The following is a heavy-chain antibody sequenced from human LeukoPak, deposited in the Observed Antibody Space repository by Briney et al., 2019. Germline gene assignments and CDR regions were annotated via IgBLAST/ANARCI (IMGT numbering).Heavy chain of an antibody. Sequence: ASVKVSCKASGGTFSSYAISWVRQAPGQGLEWMGGIIPIFGTANYAQTFQGRVTITTDESTSTAYMELSSLRSEDTAVYYCARDRYYYDSSGHYSGAFDIWGQGTMVTVSS. D-gene: IGHD3-22*01. CDR3: ARDRYYYDSSGHYSGAFDI. CDR1: GGTFSSYA. CDR2: IIPIFGTA. V-gene: IGHV1-69*05. J-gene: IGHJ3*02.